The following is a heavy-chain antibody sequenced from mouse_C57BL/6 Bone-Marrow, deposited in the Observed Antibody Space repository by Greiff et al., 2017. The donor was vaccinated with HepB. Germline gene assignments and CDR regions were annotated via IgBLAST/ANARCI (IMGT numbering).Heavy chain of an antibody. D-gene: IGHD2-2*01. CDR3: ARHLVTTGAMDY. J-gene: IGHJ4*01. CDR2: INSDGGST. Sequence: EVKVEESGGGLVQPGESLKLSCESNEYEFPSHDMSWVRKTPEKRLELVAAINSDGGSTYYPDTMERRFIISRDNTKKTLYLQMGSLRSEDTALYYCARHLVTTGAMDYWGQGTSVTVSS. V-gene: IGHV5-2*03. CDR1: EYEFPSHD.